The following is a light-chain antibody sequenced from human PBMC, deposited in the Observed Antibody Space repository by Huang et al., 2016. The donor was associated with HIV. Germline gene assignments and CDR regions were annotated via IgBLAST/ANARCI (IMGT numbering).Light chain of an antibody. CDR2: LSS. V-gene: IGKV2-28*01. J-gene: IGKJ2*01. CDR1: QSLLHSNGYSY. Sequence: DIVMTQSPLSLPVTPGEPASISCRSGQSLLHSNGYSYLDWYLQKPGKSPQLLIYLSSSRAYGVPERFSGSGSGTDFILKISRVEAEDVGIYYCMQALQTPYTVGQGTKLEIK. CDR3: MQALQTPYT.